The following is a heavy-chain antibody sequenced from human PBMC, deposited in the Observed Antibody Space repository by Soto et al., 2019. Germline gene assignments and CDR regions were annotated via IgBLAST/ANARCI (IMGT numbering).Heavy chain of an antibody. J-gene: IGHJ4*02. CDR3: ATGHSSGSYLPFDY. Sequence: EVQLVESGGGLVQPGGSLRLSCAASGFTVSSNYMSWVRQAPGKGLEWVSVIYSGGSTYYADSVKGRFTISRDNSKNTLYLQMNSLRAEDTAVYYCATGHSSGSYLPFDYWGQGTLVTVSS. CDR2: IYSGGST. V-gene: IGHV3-66*01. CDR1: GFTVSSNY. D-gene: IGHD1-26*01.